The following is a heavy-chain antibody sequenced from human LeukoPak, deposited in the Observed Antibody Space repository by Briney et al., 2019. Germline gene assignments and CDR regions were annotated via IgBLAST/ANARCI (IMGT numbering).Heavy chain of an antibody. J-gene: IGHJ4*02. V-gene: IGHV4-34*01. CDR3: ARGASGYAFDY. D-gene: IGHD5-12*01. Sequence: SETLSLTCAVYGGSFSGYYWSWIRQPPGKGLEWIGEINHSGSTNYNPSLKSRVTISVDTSKNQFSLKLSSVTAADTAVYYCARGASGYAFDYWGQGTLVTASS. CDR2: INHSGST. CDR1: GGSFSGYY.